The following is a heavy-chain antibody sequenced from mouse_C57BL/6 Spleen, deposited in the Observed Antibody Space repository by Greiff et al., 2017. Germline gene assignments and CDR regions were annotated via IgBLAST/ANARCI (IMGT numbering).Heavy chain of an antibody. Sequence: VQLQQPGAEPAKPGASVKLSCKASGYTFTSYWMHWVKQRPGQGLEWIGYINPSSGYTKYNQKFKDKATLTADKSSSTAYMQLSSQTYGDSAVYYCARETEITTVVAARGFAYWGQGTLVTVSA. CDR2: INPSSGYT. V-gene: IGHV1-7*01. J-gene: IGHJ3*01. CDR1: GYTFTSYW. D-gene: IGHD1-1*01. CDR3: ARETEITTVVAARGFAY.